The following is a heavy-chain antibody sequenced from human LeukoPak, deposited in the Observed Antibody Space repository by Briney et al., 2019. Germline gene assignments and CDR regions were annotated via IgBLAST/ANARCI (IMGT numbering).Heavy chain of an antibody. Sequence: PSETLSLTCTVSGGSISSYYWSWIRQPPGKGLEWIGYIYYSGSTNYNPSLKSRVTISVDTSKNQFSLKLSSVTAADTAVYYCARHIKYSSGWYLDFSMGYWGQGTLVTVSS. J-gene: IGHJ4*02. CDR1: GGSISSYY. V-gene: IGHV4-59*08. CDR3: ARHIKYSSGWYLDFSMGY. D-gene: IGHD6-19*01. CDR2: IYYSGST.